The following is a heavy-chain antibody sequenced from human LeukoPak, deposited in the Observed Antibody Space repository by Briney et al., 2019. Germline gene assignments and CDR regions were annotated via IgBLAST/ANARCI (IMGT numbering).Heavy chain of an antibody. J-gene: IGHJ4*02. CDR1: GFTFSDYY. D-gene: IGHD5-24*01. Sequence: PGGSLRLSCAASGFTFSDYYMSWIRQAPGKGLEWVSYISNSGSTINYADSVKGRFTISRDNAKNSLYLQMNSLRGEDTAIYYCARPRWLQFGPHDSWGQGTLVTVSS. V-gene: IGHV3-11*04. CDR2: ISNSGSTI. CDR3: ARPRWLQFGPHDS.